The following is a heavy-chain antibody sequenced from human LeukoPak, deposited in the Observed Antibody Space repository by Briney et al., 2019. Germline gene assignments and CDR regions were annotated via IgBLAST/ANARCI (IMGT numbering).Heavy chain of an antibody. J-gene: IGHJ4*02. D-gene: IGHD1/OR15-1a*01. CDR3: ARQRGLEQGGRYFDY. V-gene: IGHV4-39*01. CDR1: GGSISSSSYY. Sequence: SETLSLTCTVSGGSISSSSYYWGWIRQPPGKGLEWIGSIYYSGSTYYNPSLKSRGTISVDTSKNQFSLKLSSVTAADTAAYYCARQRGLEQGGRYFDYWGQGTLVTVSS. CDR2: IYYSGST.